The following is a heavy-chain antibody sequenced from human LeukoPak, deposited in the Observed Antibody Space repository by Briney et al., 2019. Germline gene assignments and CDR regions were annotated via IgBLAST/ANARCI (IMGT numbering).Heavy chain of an antibody. CDR3: AKEPREYCSSTSCPNWIDP. CDR1: GFSFSSYA. V-gene: IGHV3-23*01. CDR2: ISASGGTT. Sequence: GGTLRLSCAASGFSFSSYAMSWVRRAPGKGLEWGAAISASGGTTYYADSVKGGFTISRDNPKNTLYLQMSSLRAEDTAVYYCAKEPREYCSSTSCPNWIDPWGQGTLVTVSS. J-gene: IGHJ5*02. D-gene: IGHD2-2*01.